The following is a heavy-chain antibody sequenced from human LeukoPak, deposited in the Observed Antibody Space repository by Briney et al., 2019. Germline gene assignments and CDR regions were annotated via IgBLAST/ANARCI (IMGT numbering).Heavy chain of an antibody. CDR2: ISAYNGNT. CDR1: GYTFTSYG. J-gene: IGHJ6*03. V-gene: IGHV1-18*01. Sequence: ASVKVSXKAYGYTFTSYGISWVRQAPGQGLEWMGWISAYNGNTNYRQKLQGRVTKTTDTSTSTAYMELRSLRSDDTAVYYCARDRGYYDSSGYFPYYYYYMDVWGKGTTVTVSS. CDR3: ARDRGYYDSSGYFPYYYYYMDV. D-gene: IGHD3-22*01.